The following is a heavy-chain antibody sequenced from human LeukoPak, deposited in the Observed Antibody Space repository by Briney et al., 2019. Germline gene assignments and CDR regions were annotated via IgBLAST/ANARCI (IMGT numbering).Heavy chain of an antibody. CDR1: GFTFSSYD. J-gene: IGHJ4*02. Sequence: GGSLRLSCAASGFTFSSYDMSWVRQAPGKGPEWVSGISGSGGTTYYADSVKGRFTISRDNSKNTLYLQMNSLRTEDTAMYYCAKDLVVAATTFDYWGQGTLVTVSS. D-gene: IGHD2-15*01. CDR3: AKDLVVAATTFDY. V-gene: IGHV3-23*01. CDR2: ISGSGGTT.